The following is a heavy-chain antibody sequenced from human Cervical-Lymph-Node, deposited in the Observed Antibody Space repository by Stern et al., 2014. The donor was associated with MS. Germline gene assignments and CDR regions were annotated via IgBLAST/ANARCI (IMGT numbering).Heavy chain of an antibody. D-gene: IGHD4-23*01. J-gene: IGHJ4*02. CDR1: GFTFSSYS. CDR2: INSGGSYI. CDR3: ARGRGGNYRYYFDY. V-gene: IGHV3-21*01. Sequence: VQLVESGGGLVKPGGSLRLSCAASGFTFSSYSMNWVRQAPGKGLEWVASINSGGSYIYYADSLKGRFTISRDNAKNSLYLQMNSLRAEDTAVYYCARGRGGNYRYYFDYWGQGTLVTVSS.